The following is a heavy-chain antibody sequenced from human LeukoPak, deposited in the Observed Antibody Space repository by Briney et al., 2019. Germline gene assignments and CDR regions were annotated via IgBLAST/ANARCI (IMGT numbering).Heavy chain of an antibody. J-gene: IGHJ4*02. CDR3: AVRGYSYGSEIFDY. Sequence: SETLSLTCTVSGGSISSSSYYWGWIRQPPGKGLEWIGYIYYSGSTYYNPSLKSRVTISVDTSKNQFSLKLSSVTAADTAVYYCAVRGYSYGSEIFDYWGQGTLVTVSS. D-gene: IGHD5-18*01. V-gene: IGHV4-31*03. CDR1: GGSISSSSYY. CDR2: IYYSGST.